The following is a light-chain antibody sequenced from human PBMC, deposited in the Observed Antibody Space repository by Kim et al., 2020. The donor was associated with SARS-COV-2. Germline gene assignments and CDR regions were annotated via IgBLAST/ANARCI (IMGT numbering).Light chain of an antibody. CDR1: QDILNY. Sequence: DIRMTQSPSSLSASVGDRVTISCQASQDILNYLNWYQHKPGKGPKLLIYDASNLEIGVPSRFRGSGSGTQFTLTINSLQPEDIATYYCQQYDSLPYNFGQGTKLEI. CDR2: DAS. J-gene: IGKJ2*01. CDR3: QQYDSLPYN. V-gene: IGKV1-33*01.